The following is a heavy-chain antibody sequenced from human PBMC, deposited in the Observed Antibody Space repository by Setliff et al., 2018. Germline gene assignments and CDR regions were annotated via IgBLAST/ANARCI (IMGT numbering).Heavy chain of an antibody. Sequence: SETLSLTCAVYSGSFSGYFWSWIRQPPGRGLEWIGEINHSGSTNYNPSLKSRVTISVDTSKNQFSLKLSSVTAADTAVYYCARGIGGYCSSMSCSNESWPWGQGTLVTVSS. D-gene: IGHD2-2*01. CDR2: INHSGST. V-gene: IGHV4-34*01. J-gene: IGHJ5*02. CDR1: SGSFSGYF. CDR3: ARGIGGYCSSMSCSNESWP.